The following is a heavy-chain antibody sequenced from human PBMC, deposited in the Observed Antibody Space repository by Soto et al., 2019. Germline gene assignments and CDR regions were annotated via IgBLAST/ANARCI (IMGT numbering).Heavy chain of an antibody. D-gene: IGHD3-10*01. V-gene: IGHV4-39*03. Sequence: PSETLSLTCTVSGGSISSSSYYWGWIRQPPGKGLEWIGSIYYSGSTYYNPSLKSRVTISVDTSKNQFSLKLSSVTAEDTAVYYCTYTPYGSGRPWDHWGQGTLVTVSS. J-gene: IGHJ4*02. CDR2: IYYSGST. CDR3: TYTPYGSGRPWDH. CDR1: GGSISSSSYY.